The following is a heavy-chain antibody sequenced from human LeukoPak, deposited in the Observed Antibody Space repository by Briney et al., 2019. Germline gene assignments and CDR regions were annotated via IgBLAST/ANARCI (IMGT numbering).Heavy chain of an antibody. CDR3: AREYYYDSSGYYWDY. Sequence: PGGSLRLSCAASGFTVSSNYMSWVRQAPGKGLEWVSVIYSGGSTYYADSVKGRFTISRDNSKNTLYLQMNSLRAKDTAVYYCAREYYYDSSGYYWDYWGQGTLVTVSS. D-gene: IGHD3-22*01. V-gene: IGHV3-66*02. CDR2: IYSGGST. CDR1: GFTVSSNY. J-gene: IGHJ4*02.